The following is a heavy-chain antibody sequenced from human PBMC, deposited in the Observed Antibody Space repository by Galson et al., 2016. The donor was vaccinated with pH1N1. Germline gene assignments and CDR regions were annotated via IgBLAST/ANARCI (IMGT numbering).Heavy chain of an antibody. V-gene: IGHV1-18*01. D-gene: IGHD4-23*01. J-gene: IGHJ4*02. CDR3: ARVLRTVVFDY. Sequence: SVKVSCKASGHTFSIYGVTWVRQAPGQGLEWMGWISAYSGATDYAQKFQGGTVIMTTDTSTSTAYMELCRLTSDDTAIYYCARVLRTVVFDYWGQGTLVTVSS. CDR1: GHTFSIYG. CDR2: ISAYSGAT.